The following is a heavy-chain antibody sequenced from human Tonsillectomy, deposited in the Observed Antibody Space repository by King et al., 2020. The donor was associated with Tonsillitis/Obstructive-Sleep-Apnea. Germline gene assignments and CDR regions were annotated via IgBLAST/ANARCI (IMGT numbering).Heavy chain of an antibody. CDR3: AKDLIIAVSGTPGDAFDI. CDR1: GFTFDDYA. Sequence: VQLVESGGGLVQPGRSLRLSCAASGFTFDDYAMYCIRQAPGKGLEWVSGISFNSGTIHYADSVKGRFTISRDNAKNSLYLQMNSLRAEDTALYYCAKDLIIAVSGTPGDAFDIWGQGTMVTVSS. CDR2: ISFNSGTI. D-gene: IGHD6-13*01. V-gene: IGHV3-9*01. J-gene: IGHJ3*02.